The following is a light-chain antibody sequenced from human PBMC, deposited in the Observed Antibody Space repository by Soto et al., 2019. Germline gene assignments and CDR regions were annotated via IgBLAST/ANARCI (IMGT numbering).Light chain of an antibody. J-gene: IGLJ1*01. Sequence: QSVLTQPPSASGTPGQRVNISCSGSSSNIGSNYVYWYQQLPGTAPKVLIYTDNQRPSGVPDRFSGSKSGTSASLAINGLQSGDEADYYCGAWDESLNGYVFGTGTKLTVL. V-gene: IGLV1-44*01. CDR3: GAWDESLNGYV. CDR2: TDN. CDR1: SSNIGSNY.